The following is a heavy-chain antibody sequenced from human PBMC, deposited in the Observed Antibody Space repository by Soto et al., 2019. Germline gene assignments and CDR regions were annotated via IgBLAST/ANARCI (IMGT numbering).Heavy chain of an antibody. V-gene: IGHV4-59*12. CDR2: IYYSGST. J-gene: IGHJ4*02. CDR1: GGSISGYY. CDR3: AKSITARPFDY. D-gene: IGHD6-6*01. Sequence: SETLSLTCTVSGGSISGYYWSWIRQPPGKGLEWIGYIYYSGSTNYNPSLKSRVTISRDNSKNTLYLQMNSLRAEDTAVYYCAKSITARPFDYWGQGALVTVSS.